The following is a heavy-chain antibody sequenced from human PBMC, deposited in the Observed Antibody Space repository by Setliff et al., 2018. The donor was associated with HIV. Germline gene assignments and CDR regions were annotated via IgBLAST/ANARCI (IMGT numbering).Heavy chain of an antibody. D-gene: IGHD3-10*01. CDR1: GFTFSSSA. CDR3: AAGEITMVRGVIRYYYYGMDV. V-gene: IGHV1-58*02. CDR2: IVVGSGDT. Sequence: ASVKVSCKASGFTFSSSAMQWVRQARGQRLEYIGWIVVGSGDTNYSQKFQERLTITRDMSTSTAYMELNSLRSEDTAVYYCAAGEITMVRGVIRYYYYGMDVWGQGTTVTVS. J-gene: IGHJ6*02.